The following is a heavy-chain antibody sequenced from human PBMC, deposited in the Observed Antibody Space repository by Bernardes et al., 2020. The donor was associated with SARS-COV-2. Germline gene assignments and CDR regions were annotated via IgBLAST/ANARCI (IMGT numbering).Heavy chain of an antibody. D-gene: IGHD5-18*01. CDR2: IYYSGST. J-gene: IGHJ4*02. CDR3: ARGGNSYDNPVDF. V-gene: IGHV4-59*01. CDR1: GGSITNYY. Sequence: ETLSLTCTVSGGSITNYYWNWIRQPPGKGLEWIGYIYYSGSTNYNPSLKSRVTISVDTSKKQFSLKLTSVIAADTAVYYCARGGNSYDNPVDFWGQGTLVTVSS.